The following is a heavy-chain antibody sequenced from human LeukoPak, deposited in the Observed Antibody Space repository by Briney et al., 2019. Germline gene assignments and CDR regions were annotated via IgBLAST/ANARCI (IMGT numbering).Heavy chain of an antibody. V-gene: IGHV3-7*01. J-gene: IGHJ4*02. CDR1: EFIFSGYW. CDR2: IKQDGSEK. CDR3: ARDGFVGAADY. D-gene: IGHD6-13*01. Sequence: GGSLTLSCAASEFIFSGYWMNWVRQAPGKGLEWVANIKQDGSEKQYVDSVRGRFTISRDNAKNSLYLQMNSLRVEDTAVYYCARDGFVGAADYWGQGTLVTVSS.